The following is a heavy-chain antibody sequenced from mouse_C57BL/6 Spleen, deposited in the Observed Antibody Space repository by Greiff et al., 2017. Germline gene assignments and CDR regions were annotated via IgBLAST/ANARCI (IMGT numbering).Heavy chain of an antibody. CDR2: IWTGGGT. D-gene: IGHD1-1*01. J-gene: IGHJ4*01. V-gene: IGHV2-9-1*01. Sequence: QVQLKESGPGLVAPSQSLSITCTVSGFSLTRYAISGVRQPPGKGLEWHGVIWTGGGTNYNSALKSRLSIRKDNSKSKVFLKMKRRQTDDTAMYYCAREGDGSSYVYYAMDYWGQGTSVTVSS. CDR1: GFSLTRYA. CDR3: AREGDGSSYVYYAMDY.